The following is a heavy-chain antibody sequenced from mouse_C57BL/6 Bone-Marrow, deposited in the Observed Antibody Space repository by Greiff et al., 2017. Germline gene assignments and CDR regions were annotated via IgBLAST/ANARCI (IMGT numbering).Heavy chain of an antibody. Sequence: QVQLKQPGAELVKPGASVKMSCKASGYTFTSYWITWVKQRPGQGLEWIGDIYPGSGRTNYNTKFKSKATLTVDTSSSIAYMQLSSLTSANSAVYYCASTLGIDYWGQGTTLTGSS. D-gene: IGHD5-1*01. J-gene: IGHJ2*01. CDR1: GYTFTSYW. CDR2: IYPGSGRT. V-gene: IGHV1-55*01. CDR3: ASTLGIDY.